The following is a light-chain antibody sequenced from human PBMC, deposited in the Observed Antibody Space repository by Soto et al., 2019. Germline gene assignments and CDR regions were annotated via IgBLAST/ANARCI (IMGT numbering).Light chain of an antibody. V-gene: IGKV2-24*01. CDR1: QSLVYSDGNTY. J-gene: IGKJ1*01. Sequence: DVVLTQTPLSSPVTLGQPGSISCRSSQSLVYSDGNTYLSWVQQRPGQPPRLLIYQISNRFSGVPDRFSGSGSGTDFTLKISRVEAEDVRVYYCMQFAHFPRTFGQGTKVEIK. CDR2: QIS. CDR3: MQFAHFPRT.